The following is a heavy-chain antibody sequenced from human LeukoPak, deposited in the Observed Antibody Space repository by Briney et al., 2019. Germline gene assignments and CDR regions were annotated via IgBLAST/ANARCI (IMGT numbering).Heavy chain of an antibody. V-gene: IGHV4-34*01. J-gene: IGHJ5*02. D-gene: IGHD2-2*01. CDR3: ASCSSTSWYAGDWFDP. CDR1: GGSFSDYY. CDR2: INHSGST. Sequence: SGTLSLTCAVYGGSFSDYYWSWIRQSPGKGLEWIGEINHSGSTNYNPSLKNRVTISVDTSKNQFSLKLNSVTAADTAVYYCASCSSTSWYAGDWFDPWGQGTLVTVSS.